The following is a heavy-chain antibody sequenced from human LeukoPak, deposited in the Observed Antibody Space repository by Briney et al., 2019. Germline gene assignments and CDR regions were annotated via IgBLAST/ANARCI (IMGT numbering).Heavy chain of an antibody. J-gene: IGHJ4*02. CDR2: IYYSGST. CDR3: ARSGGYSGYSSV. D-gene: IGHD5-12*01. V-gene: IGHV4-59*01. CDR1: GGSISSYY. Sequence: SETLSLTCTVSGGSISSYYWSWIRQPPGKGLEWIGYIYYSGSTNYNPSLKSRVTISIDTSKNQFSLKLSSVTAADTAVYYCARSGGYSGYSSVWSQGTLVTVSS.